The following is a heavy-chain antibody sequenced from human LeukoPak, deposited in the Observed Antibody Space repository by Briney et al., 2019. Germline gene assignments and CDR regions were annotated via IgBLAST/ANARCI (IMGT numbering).Heavy chain of an antibody. Sequence: RPSETLSLTCTVSGYSLSSGFYWGWIRQPPGKGLEWIATMFHSGSTCYNPSLESRVTISMDTSKNQFSLRLISVTAADTALYYCARFGTRANCCPPGVDTWGQGTPVTVSS. CDR1: GYSLSSGFY. CDR3: ARFGTRANCCPPGVDT. J-gene: IGHJ5*02. V-gene: IGHV4-38-2*02. CDR2: MFHSGST. D-gene: IGHD2-8*02.